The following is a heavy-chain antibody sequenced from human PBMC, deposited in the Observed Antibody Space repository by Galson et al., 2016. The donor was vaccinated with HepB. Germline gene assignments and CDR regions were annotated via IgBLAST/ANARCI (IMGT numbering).Heavy chain of an antibody. CDR2: VSHNGYT. CDR3: ARVRITEKVVVPSGYNALDI. CDR1: GGSFTAHY. Sequence: SETLSLTCAVYGGSFTAHYWSWIRQPPGKGLEWIGEVSHNGYTNYNPSLKSRVTMSADTPKNQLSLNLTSVTATDTAVYYCARVRITEKVVVPSGYNALDIWGQGTMVTVSS. J-gene: IGHJ3*02. V-gene: IGHV4-34*01. D-gene: IGHD1-20*01.